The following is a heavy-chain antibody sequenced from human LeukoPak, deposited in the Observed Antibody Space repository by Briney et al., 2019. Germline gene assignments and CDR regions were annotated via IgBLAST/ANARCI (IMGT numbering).Heavy chain of an antibody. J-gene: IGHJ3*02. V-gene: IGHV1-2*02. CDR2: INSNSGGT. D-gene: IGHD1-7*01. CDR3: ARVGNYEGDAFDI. Sequence: ASVKVSCKASGYTFTGYYMHWVRQAPRQGLQWMGWINSNSGGTNYAQKFQGRVTMTRDTSISTAYMELRRLRSDDTAVYYCARVGNYEGDAFDIWGQGTMVTVSS. CDR1: GYTFTGYY.